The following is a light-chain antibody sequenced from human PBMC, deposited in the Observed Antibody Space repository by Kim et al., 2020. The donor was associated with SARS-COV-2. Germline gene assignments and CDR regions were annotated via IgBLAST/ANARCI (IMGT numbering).Light chain of an antibody. J-gene: IGKJ1*01. CDR3: QHYDRYPRT. CDR2: AAS. V-gene: IGKV1D-16*02. Sequence: DIQMTQSPSSLSASVGDRVTITCRARQGISSWLAWYQQKPQKAPRSLIYAASSLQRGVPSRFSGSGSGTDFTLTISSLQPEDSATYFCQHYDRYPRTFCQGTQVDIK. CDR1: QGISSW.